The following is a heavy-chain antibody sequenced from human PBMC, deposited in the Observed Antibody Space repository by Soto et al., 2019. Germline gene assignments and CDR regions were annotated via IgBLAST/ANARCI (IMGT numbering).Heavy chain of an antibody. J-gene: IGHJ4*02. CDR3: AHRHSGWYLSDY. V-gene: IGHV2-5*01. CDR1: GFSLSTSGLG. D-gene: IGHD6-19*01. Sequence: QITLKESGPTLVGPTQTLTLTCTFSGFSLSTSGLGVGWIGQPPGKALEWLALIYWNDDKRYSPSLKARLTITKDTSTNQVVLTMTNMDPVDTATYYCAHRHSGWYLSDYWRQGTLLTVSS. CDR2: IYWNDDK.